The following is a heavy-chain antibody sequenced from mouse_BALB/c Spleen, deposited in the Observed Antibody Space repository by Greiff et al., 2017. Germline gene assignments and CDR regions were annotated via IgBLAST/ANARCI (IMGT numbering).Heavy chain of an antibody. Sequence: EVMLVESGPGLVKPSQSLSLTCTVTGYSITSDYAWNWIRQFPGNKLEWMGYISYSGSTSYNPSLKSRISITRDTSKNQFFLQLNSVTTEDTATYYCARGSYGSSDYAMDYWGQGTSVTVSS. V-gene: IGHV3-2*02. J-gene: IGHJ4*01. CDR1: GYSITSDYA. CDR3: ARGSYGSSDYAMDY. CDR2: ISYSGST. D-gene: IGHD1-1*01.